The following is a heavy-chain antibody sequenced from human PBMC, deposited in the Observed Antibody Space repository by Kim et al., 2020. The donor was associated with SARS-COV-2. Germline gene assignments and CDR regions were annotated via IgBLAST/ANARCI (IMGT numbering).Heavy chain of an antibody. CDR1: GFTFSSYW. V-gene: IGHV3-7*01. D-gene: IGHD2-2*02. Sequence: GGSLRLSCAASGFTFSSYWMSWVRQAPGKGLEWVANIKQDGSEKYYVDSVKGRFTISRDNAKNSLYLQMNSLRAEDTAVYYCARGGGYCSSTSCYSPATNYYYYMDVWGKGTTVTVSS. CDR2: IKQDGSEK. J-gene: IGHJ6*03. CDR3: ARGGGYCSSTSCYSPATNYYYYMDV.